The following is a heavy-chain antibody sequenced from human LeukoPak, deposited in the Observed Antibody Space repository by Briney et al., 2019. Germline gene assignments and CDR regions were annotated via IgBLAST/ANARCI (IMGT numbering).Heavy chain of an antibody. CDR1: GFTFSTYT. CDR3: AKDRDPTTAQSVTDY. J-gene: IGHJ4*02. D-gene: IGHD4-17*01. Sequence: GGSLRLSCAASGFTFSTYTMSWVRQAPGKGLEWVSTISISGGSTYYADSVKGRFTISRDNSKNTLYLQMNSLRVEDTAVYNCAKDRDPTTAQSVTDYWGQGTLVTVSS. CDR2: ISISGGST. V-gene: IGHV3-23*01.